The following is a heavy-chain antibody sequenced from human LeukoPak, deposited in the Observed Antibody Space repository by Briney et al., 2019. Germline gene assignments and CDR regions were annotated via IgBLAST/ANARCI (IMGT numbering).Heavy chain of an antibody. CDR2: IWYDGSNK. CDR3: AKVLSGYYDSSGYLLGRNYYYYYGMDV. Sequence: PGESLRLSCAASGFTFSSYGMHWVRQAPCKGLEWVAVIWYDGSNKYYADSVKGRFTISRDNSKNTLYLQMNSLRAEDTAVYYCAKVLSGYYDSSGYLLGRNYYYYYGMDVWGQGTTVTVSS. J-gene: IGHJ6*02. V-gene: IGHV3-33*06. D-gene: IGHD3-22*01. CDR1: GFTFSSYG.